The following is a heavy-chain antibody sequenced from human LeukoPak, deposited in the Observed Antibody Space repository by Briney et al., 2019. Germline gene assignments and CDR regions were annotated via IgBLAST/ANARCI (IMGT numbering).Heavy chain of an antibody. Sequence: ASVKVSCKASGYTFTGYYMHWVRQAPGQGLEWMGWINPNSGGTNYAQKFQGRVTMTRDTSISTAYMELSRLRSHDTAVYYCARGNHYYDSSGPIGNFDYWGQGTLVTVSS. V-gene: IGHV1-2*02. J-gene: IGHJ4*02. CDR2: INPNSGGT. CDR3: ARGNHYYDSSGPIGNFDY. CDR1: GYTFTGYY. D-gene: IGHD3-22*01.